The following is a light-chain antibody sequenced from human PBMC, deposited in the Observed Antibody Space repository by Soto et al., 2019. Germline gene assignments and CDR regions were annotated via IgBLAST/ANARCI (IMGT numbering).Light chain of an antibody. CDR1: QSLLHSNGYNY. CDR3: MKALQTPRA. V-gene: IGKV2-28*01. J-gene: IGKJ2*01. CDR2: LGS. Sequence: DIVMTQSPLSLPVTPGEPASISCRSSQSLLHSNGYNYLDWYLQKPGQSPQLLIYLGSNRASGVPDRCSGSGSGTDFTLKISRVEAEDVGVYYCMKALQTPRAFGQGTKLEIK.